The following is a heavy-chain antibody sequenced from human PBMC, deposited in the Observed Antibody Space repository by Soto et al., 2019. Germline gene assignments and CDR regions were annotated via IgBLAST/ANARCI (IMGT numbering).Heavy chain of an antibody. V-gene: IGHV3-30*18. CDR1: GFTFSSYG. D-gene: IGHD3-22*01. Sequence: GGSLRLSCVASGFTFSSYGMHWVRQAPGKGLEWVAVISYDGNNKYYADSVKGRFTISRDNSKNTLYLQMNSLRAEDTAVYYCAKYHYYYYGMDVWGQGTTVTVSS. CDR2: ISYDGNNK. CDR3: AKYHYYYYGMDV. J-gene: IGHJ6*01.